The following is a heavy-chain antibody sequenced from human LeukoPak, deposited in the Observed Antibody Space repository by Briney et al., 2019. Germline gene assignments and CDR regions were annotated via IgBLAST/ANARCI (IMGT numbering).Heavy chain of an antibody. V-gene: IGHV6-1*01. CDR3: ARDRTRGRHSSWYTYYYYGMDV. CDR2: TYYRSKWYN. CDR1: GDSVSSNSAA. Sequence: SQTLSLTCAISGDSVSSNSAAWNWIRQSPSRGLEWLGRTYYRSKWYNDYAVSVKSRITINPDTSKNQFSLQLNSVTPEDTAVYYCARDRTRGRHSSWYTYYYYGMDVWGQGTTVTVSS. J-gene: IGHJ6*02. D-gene: IGHD6-13*01.